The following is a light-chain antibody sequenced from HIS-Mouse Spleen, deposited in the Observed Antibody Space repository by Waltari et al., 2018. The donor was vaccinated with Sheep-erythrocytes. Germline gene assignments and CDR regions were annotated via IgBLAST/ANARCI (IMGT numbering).Light chain of an antibody. CDR2: LGS. Sequence: DIVMTRSPLSLPVTPGEPASISCRSSQSLLHSNGYNYLDWYLQKPGQSPQLLIYLGSNRASGVPDRFSGSGSGTDFTLKISRVEAEDVGVYYCMQALQTPIFTFGPGTKVDIK. CDR1: QSLLHSNGYNY. J-gene: IGKJ3*01. V-gene: IGKV2-28*01. CDR3: MQALQTPIFT.